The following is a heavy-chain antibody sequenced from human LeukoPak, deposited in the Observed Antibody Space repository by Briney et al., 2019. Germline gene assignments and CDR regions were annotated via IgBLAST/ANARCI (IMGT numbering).Heavy chain of an antibody. Sequence: ASVKVSCKASGYTFTSYAMHWVRQAPGQRLEWMGWTNAGNGNTKYSQKFQGRVTITRDTSASTAYMELSSLRSEDTAVYYCARGADYGDYYFDYWGQGTLVTVSS. J-gene: IGHJ4*02. CDR2: TNAGNGNT. CDR3: ARGADYGDYYFDY. V-gene: IGHV1-3*01. CDR1: GYTFTSYA. D-gene: IGHD4-17*01.